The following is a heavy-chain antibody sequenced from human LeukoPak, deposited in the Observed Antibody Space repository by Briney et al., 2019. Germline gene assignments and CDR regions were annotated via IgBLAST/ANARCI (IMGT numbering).Heavy chain of an antibody. CDR3: ARDPSGGGVQWGYFDY. Sequence: GGSLRLSCAASGFTFSSYAMHWVRQAPGKGLEWVAVISYDGSNKYYADSVKGRFTISRDNSKNTLYLQMNSLRAEDTAVYYCARDPSGGGVQWGYFDYWGQGTLVTVSS. V-gene: IGHV3-30-3*01. CDR1: GFTFSSYA. J-gene: IGHJ4*02. CDR2: ISYDGSNK. D-gene: IGHD1-1*01.